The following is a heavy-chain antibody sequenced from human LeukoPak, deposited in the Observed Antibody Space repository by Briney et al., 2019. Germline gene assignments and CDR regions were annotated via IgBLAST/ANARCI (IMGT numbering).Heavy chain of an antibody. CDR2: IKSKTDGGTT. D-gene: IGHD3-16*01. J-gene: IGHJ4*02. V-gene: IGHV3-15*01. Sequence: MAGGSLRLSCAASEFTFSNAWMSWVRQAPGKGLEWVGRIKSKTDGGTTDYAAPVKGRFTISRDDSKNTLYLQMNSLKTEDTAVYYCTTVWGTTGPYYFDYWGQGTLVTVSS. CDR3: TTVWGTTGPYYFDY. CDR1: EFTFSNAW.